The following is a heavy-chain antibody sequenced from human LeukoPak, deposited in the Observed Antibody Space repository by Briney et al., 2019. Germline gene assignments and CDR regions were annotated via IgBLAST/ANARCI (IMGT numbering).Heavy chain of an antibody. J-gene: IGHJ4*02. D-gene: IGHD3-9*01. CDR2: ISSGSGTM. V-gene: IGHV3-48*04. CDR1: GFTFSTSS. CDR3: AGSILTGYPNFDY. Sequence: GGSLRLSCAASGFTFSTSSINWVRQAPGKGLEWVSYISSGSGTMYYADSVKGRFTISRDNAKNSLYLQMNSLRAEDTAVYYCAGSILTGYPNFDYWGQGTLVTVSS.